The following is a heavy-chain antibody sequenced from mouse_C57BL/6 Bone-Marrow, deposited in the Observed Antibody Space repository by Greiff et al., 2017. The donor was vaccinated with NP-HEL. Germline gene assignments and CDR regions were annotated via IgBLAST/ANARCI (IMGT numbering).Heavy chain of an antibody. D-gene: IGHD2-5*01. Sequence: EVMLVESEGGLVQPGSSMKLSCTASGFTFSDYYMAWVRQVPEKGLEWVANINYDGSSTYYLDSLKSRFIISRDNAKNILYLQMSSLKSEDTATYYCAREYYSSYGTWWYFDVWGTGTTVTVSS. V-gene: IGHV5-16*01. J-gene: IGHJ1*03. CDR3: AREYYSSYGTWWYFDV. CDR1: GFTFSDYY. CDR2: INYDGSST.